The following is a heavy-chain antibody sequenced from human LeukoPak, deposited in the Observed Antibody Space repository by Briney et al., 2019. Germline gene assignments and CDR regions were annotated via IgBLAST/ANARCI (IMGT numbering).Heavy chain of an antibody. V-gene: IGHV4-34*01. CDR3: ARGRVGATTFDY. J-gene: IGHJ4*02. CDR2: INHSGST. CDR1: GGSFGGYY. D-gene: IGHD1-26*01. Sequence: SETLSLTCAVYGGSFGGYYWSWIRQPPGKGLEWIGEINHSGSTNYNPSLKSRVTISVDTSKNQFSLKLSSVTAADTAVYYCARGRVGATTFDYWGQGTLVTVSS.